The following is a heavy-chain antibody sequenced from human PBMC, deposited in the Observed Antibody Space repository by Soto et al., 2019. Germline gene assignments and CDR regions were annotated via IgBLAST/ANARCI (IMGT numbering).Heavy chain of an antibody. D-gene: IGHD2-8*02. CDR3: TTLASGHFDS. Sequence: QLRESGPGLLKPSETLSLTCTVSGGSISSPSYNWGWVRQPPGKGPEWIGTIFYSGTTQYNPSLRSRLAMSVDTSKSQVSLTLTSVTAAATAVYYCTTLASGHFDSWGQGAQVTVSP. V-gene: IGHV4-39*01. CDR1: GGSISSPSYN. CDR2: IFYSGTT. J-gene: IGHJ4*02.